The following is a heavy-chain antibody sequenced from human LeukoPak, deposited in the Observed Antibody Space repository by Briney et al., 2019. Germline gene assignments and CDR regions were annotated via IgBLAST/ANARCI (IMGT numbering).Heavy chain of an antibody. D-gene: IGHD4-23*01. V-gene: IGHV4-39*01. CDR2: IYYSGST. J-gene: IGHJ2*01. Sequence: SETLSLTCTVSGGSISSSIYYWGWIRQRQGKGGESIVSIYYSGSTYYNPSLKSRVTISVDTSKNQFSLRLSSVTAADTAVYYCARHGGNSAYWYFDLWGRGTLVTVSS. CDR1: GGSISSSIYY. CDR3: ARHGGNSAYWYFDL.